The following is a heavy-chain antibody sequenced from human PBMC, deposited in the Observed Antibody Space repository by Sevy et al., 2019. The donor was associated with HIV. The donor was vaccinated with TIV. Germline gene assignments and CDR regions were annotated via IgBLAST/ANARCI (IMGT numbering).Heavy chain of an antibody. D-gene: IGHD6-19*01. CDR1: GYTFTSYD. V-gene: IGHV1-8*01. J-gene: IGHJ4*02. CDR2: MNPNSGNT. CDR3: AREGSGWYDHYFDP. Sequence: ASVKVSCKASGYTFTSYDINWVRQATGQGLEWMGWMNPNSGNTGYAQKFQGRVTMTRNTSISTAYMELSSLRSEDTAVYFCAREGSGWYDHYFDPWGQGTLVTVSS.